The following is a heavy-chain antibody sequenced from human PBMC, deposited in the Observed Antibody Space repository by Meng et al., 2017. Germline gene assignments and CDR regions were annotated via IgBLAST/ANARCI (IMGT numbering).Heavy chain of an antibody. J-gene: IGHJ3*02. Sequence: ETLSLTCTVSGGSISSSSYYWGWIRQPPGKGLEWIGSIYYSGSTYYNPSLKSRVTISVDTSKNQFSLKLSSVTAADTAVYYCASDPIAAAGSMDDAFDIWGQGQWSPSPQ. CDR2: IYYSGST. CDR1: GGSISSSSYY. D-gene: IGHD6-13*01. V-gene: IGHV4-39*07. CDR3: ASDPIAAAGSMDDAFDI.